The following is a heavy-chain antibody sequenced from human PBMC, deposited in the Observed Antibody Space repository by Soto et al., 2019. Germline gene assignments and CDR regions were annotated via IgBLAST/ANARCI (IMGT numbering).Heavy chain of an antibody. CDR3: AAEYYDFWSGYFSWRAAPPANYGMDV. CDR2: VGVGSGNT. D-gene: IGHD3-3*01. J-gene: IGHJ6*02. V-gene: IGHV1-58*01. CDR1: GFTFSSSS. Sequence: SVKGSCKASGFTFSSSSVQWGGQARGQRLEGVGWVGVGSGNTNYAQKFQERVTITRDMSTSTAYMELSSLRSEDTAVYYCAAEYYDFWSGYFSWRAAPPANYGMDVWGQGTTVTVSS.